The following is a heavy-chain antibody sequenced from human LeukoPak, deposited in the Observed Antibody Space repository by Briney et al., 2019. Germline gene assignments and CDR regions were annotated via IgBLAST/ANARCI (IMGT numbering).Heavy chain of an antibody. CDR3: ARDRGGILVGNDAFDM. CDR1: GGPLSSYY. Sequence: SSETLSLTCSVSGGPLSSYYWSWVRQPAGKGLEWIGRIYFRGGAKYNPSLKSRVSMSLDTSKNEISLRLTYVTAAEAAFYYSARDRGGILVGNDAFDMWGQGTMVTVSS. V-gene: IGHV4-4*07. CDR2: IYFRGGA. D-gene: IGHD3-10*01. J-gene: IGHJ3*02.